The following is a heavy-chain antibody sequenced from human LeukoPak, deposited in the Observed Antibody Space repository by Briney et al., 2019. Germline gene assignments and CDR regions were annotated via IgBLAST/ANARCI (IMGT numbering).Heavy chain of an antibody. Sequence: SETLSLTCAVSGASISSSNYYWGWVRQSPGKGLEWIGNIYSSGNTYYNASLKSRVTMYIDTSKNQFSLRLSSLTAADTAVYYCAREGFGDSTGTPNAFDIWGQGTVVTVSS. V-gene: IGHV4-39*07. CDR3: AREGFGDSTGTPNAFDI. CDR1: GASISSSNYY. CDR2: IYSSGNT. D-gene: IGHD2-8*02. J-gene: IGHJ3*02.